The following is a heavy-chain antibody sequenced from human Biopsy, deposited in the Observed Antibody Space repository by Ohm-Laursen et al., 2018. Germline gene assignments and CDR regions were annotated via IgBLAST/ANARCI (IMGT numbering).Heavy chain of an antibody. J-gene: IGHJ4*02. V-gene: IGHV3-9*01. CDR2: ISWNSGSV. D-gene: IGHD6-19*01. CDR1: GFTFENYA. CDR3: AKASGYSSGWPIDY. Sequence: SLRLSCAASGFTFENYAMNWVRQAPGKGLEWVSGISWNSGSVVYADSVKGRFTISRDSAKNSLYLQMHSLRAEDTAFYYCAKASGYSSGWPIDYWGQGNLVTVS.